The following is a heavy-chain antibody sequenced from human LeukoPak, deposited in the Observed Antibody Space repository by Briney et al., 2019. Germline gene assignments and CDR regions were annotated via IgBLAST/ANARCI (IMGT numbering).Heavy chain of an antibody. CDR2: IYPRDGST. J-gene: IGHJ4*02. Sequence: ASVKVSCKASAYTFTSNYIHCVRQAPGQGLEWMGMIYPRDGSTSYAQKFQGRVTVTRDTSTSTVHMELSGLRSEDTAVYHCARDQEGFDYWGQGTLVTVSS. CDR1: AYTFTSNY. V-gene: IGHV1-46*01. CDR3: ARDQEGFDY.